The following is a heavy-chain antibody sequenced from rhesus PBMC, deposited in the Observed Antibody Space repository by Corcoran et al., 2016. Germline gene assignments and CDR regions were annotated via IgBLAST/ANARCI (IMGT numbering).Heavy chain of an antibody. D-gene: IGHD1-38*01. Sequence: QVPLPASGPGLVKPSEPLSITCTVSGGSVSGYYTCNWLRQPPGTCLEWIGCVYGNRASTNNNPSLKSRFTMSKDTSNNQFSLRLTSVTAADTAVYYCARQGYTNHLGGLDSWGQGVVVTVSS. CDR3: ARQGYTNHLGGLDS. J-gene: IGHJ6*01. CDR2: VYGNRAST. V-gene: IGHV4-143*01. CDR1: GGSVSGYYT.